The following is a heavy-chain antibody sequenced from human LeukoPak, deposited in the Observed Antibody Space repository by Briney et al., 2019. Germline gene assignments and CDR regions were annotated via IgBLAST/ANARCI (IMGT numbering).Heavy chain of an antibody. CDR2: IYYSGST. J-gene: IGHJ4*02. D-gene: IGHD1-26*01. CDR3: ASHVMWERGSNWYLGIFDY. Sequence: SETLSLTCTVSGGSTSSYYWSWIRQPPGKGLEWIGYIYYSGSTNHNPSLKSRVTISIDTSKNQFSLKLSSVTAADAAVYYCASHVMWERGSNWYLGIFDYWGQGTLVTVSS. V-gene: IGHV4-59*08. CDR1: GGSTSSYY.